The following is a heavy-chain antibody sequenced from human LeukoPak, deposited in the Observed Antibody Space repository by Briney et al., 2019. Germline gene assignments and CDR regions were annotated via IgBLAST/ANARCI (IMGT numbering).Heavy chain of an antibody. D-gene: IGHD6-19*01. J-gene: IGHJ4*02. Sequence: GASVKVSCKASGYTSTSCDINWVRQATGQELEWMGWMNPNSGNTGYGQSFQGRITMTRDISIGTAYMELSNLTSEDTAIYYCTRGSSGRRDNWGQGTLVTVSA. CDR2: MNPNSGNT. CDR3: TRGSSGRRDN. V-gene: IGHV1-8*01. CDR1: GYTSTSCD.